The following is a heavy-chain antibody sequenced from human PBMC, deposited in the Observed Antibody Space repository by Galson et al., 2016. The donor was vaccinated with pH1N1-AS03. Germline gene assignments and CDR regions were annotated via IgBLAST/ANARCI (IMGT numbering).Heavy chain of an antibody. V-gene: IGHV1-2*02. CDR2: INTDSGGT. Sequence: SVKVSCKASGYAFTDYYMHLLRQAPGQGLEWMAWINTDSGGTDYAQKFQGRGTMTRDASISTTYMELSSLRSDDTAVYYCVRGSPHSSSTNYAFEFWGQGTMVTVSS. D-gene: IGHD6-13*01. CDR1: GYAFTDYY. CDR3: VRGSPHSSSTNYAFEF. J-gene: IGHJ3*01.